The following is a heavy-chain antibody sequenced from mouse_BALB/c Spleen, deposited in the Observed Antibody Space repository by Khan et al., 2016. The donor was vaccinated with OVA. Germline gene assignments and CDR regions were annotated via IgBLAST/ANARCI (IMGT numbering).Heavy chain of an antibody. Sequence: VQLKESGPGLVAPSQSLSITCTVSGFSLTSNGVRWVRQPPGKGLEWLGVIWGDGSINYHSVLKSRLSIIKDNSKSHVFLKLNSLQTDDTATYYCAKLRVFYFDYWGEGTTLTVSS. CDR2: IWGDGSI. V-gene: IGHV2-3*01. CDR1: GFSLTSNG. J-gene: IGHJ2*01. CDR3: AKLRVFYFDY.